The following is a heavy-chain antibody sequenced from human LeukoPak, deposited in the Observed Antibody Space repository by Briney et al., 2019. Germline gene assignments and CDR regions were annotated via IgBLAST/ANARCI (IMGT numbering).Heavy chain of an antibody. J-gene: IGHJ4*02. Sequence: SGTLSLTCTVSGGSISSSSYFWGWIRQPPGKGLEWIGNVNHSVNTYYNPSLKSRVTISKDTSKNQFSLKVTSVTAADTAVYYCARRYYDSSAPALDYLDYWGQGTLVTVSS. D-gene: IGHD3-22*01. CDR2: VNHSVNT. CDR3: ARRYYDSSAPALDYLDY. V-gene: IGHV4-39*01. CDR1: GGSISSSSYF.